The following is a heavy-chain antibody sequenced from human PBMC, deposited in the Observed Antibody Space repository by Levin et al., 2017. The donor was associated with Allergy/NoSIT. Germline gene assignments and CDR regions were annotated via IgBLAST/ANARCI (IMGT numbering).Heavy chain of an antibody. Sequence: GGSLRLSCAASGFTFSNAWMSWVRQAPGKGLEWVGRIKSKNDGETVDYAAPVKGRFTISRDDSRNTLYLQMNSLKTEDTAVYYCTTWELRLITFDIWGQGTMVTVSS. CDR2: IKSKNDGETV. D-gene: IGHD1-26*01. V-gene: IGHV3-15*01. CDR1: GFTFSNAW. CDR3: TTWELRLITFDI. J-gene: IGHJ3*02.